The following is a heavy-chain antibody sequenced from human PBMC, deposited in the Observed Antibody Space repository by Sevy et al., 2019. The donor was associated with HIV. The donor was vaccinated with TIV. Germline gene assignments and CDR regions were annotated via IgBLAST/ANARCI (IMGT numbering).Heavy chain of an antibody. CDR3: AKVHVPYYYDSSGYYYKIYYYYGMDV. Sequence: GGSLRLSCAASGFTFSSYWMSWVRQAPGKGLEWVSAISGSGGSTYYADSVKSRFTIPRDNSKNTLYLQMNSLRAEDTAEYYCAKVHVPYYYDSSGYYYKIYYYYGMDVWGQGTTVTVSS. CDR1: GFTFSSYW. V-gene: IGHV3-23*01. D-gene: IGHD3-22*01. CDR2: ISGSGGST. J-gene: IGHJ6*02.